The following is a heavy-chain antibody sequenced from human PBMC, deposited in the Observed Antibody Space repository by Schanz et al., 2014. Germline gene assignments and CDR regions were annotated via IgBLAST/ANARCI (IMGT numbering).Heavy chain of an antibody. CDR2: MYINSGSI. Sequence: EVQLVESGGGLVQPGGSLRLSCAASGFTFSSYGMHWVRQAPGKGLEWISSMYINSGSIQYADSVKGRFTISRDNSKNTLYLQMNSLRDEDTAMYYCAKRCSSTSCSHGAFDIWGQGTMVTVSS. D-gene: IGHD2-2*01. CDR3: AKRCSSTSCSHGAFDI. J-gene: IGHJ3*02. CDR1: GFTFSSYG. V-gene: IGHV3-23*04.